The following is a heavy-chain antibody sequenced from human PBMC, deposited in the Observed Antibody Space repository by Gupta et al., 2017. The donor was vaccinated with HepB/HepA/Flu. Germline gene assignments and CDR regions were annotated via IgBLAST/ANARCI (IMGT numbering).Heavy chain of an antibody. CDR2: ISVTGATI. V-gene: IGHV3-48*03. CDR1: GFTLSSYE. CDR3: ARDSGWSSYFFDS. Sequence: EAQLVESGGGLVQPGGSLRLSCTASGFTLSSYEMNWVRQAPGKGLEWVAHISVTGATIYYVDSGKGRFTISRDDAKNSVFLQMNSLRVEDTGLYYCARDSGWSSYFFDSWGPGTLVTVSS. J-gene: IGHJ4*02. D-gene: IGHD3-3*01.